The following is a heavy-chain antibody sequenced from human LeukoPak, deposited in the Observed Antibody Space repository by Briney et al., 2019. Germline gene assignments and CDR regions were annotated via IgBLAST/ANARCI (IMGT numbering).Heavy chain of an antibody. J-gene: IGHJ4*02. D-gene: IGHD1-26*01. CDR1: GDSVSSNSAS. V-gene: IGHV6-1*01. Sequence: SQTLSLTCDISGDSVSSNSASWHWIRQSLSRGLEWLGRTYYRSKWFNDYAPSVKSRISINPDTSKIQFSLQLKSVTPEDTAVYYCARESGGRYSFDYWGQGTVVTVSS. CDR2: TYYRSKWFN. CDR3: ARESGGRYSFDY.